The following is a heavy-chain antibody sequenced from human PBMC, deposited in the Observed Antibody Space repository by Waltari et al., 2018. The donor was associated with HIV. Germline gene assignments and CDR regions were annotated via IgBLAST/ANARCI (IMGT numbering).Heavy chain of an antibody. CDR3: VRDRRGPWDWNYSFLS. CDR1: GFTFSDYA. D-gene: IGHD1-7*01. V-gene: IGHV3-23*01. Sequence: EVQLLESGGGLVQPGGCLKLSCVAAGFTFSDYALGWVRQVPGKGLEWVSSISGSGGSTFYPHSVKGRFIISRDNFKNTLYLQMNRLRIEDTAVYFCVRDRRGPWDWNYSFLSWGQGNLVTVSS. J-gene: IGHJ4*02. CDR2: ISGSGGST.